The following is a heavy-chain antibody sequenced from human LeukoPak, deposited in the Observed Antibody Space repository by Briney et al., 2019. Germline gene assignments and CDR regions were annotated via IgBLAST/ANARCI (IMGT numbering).Heavy chain of an antibody. CDR1: GFTFSYYY. CDR2: VSSSGSTI. J-gene: IGHJ4*02. Sequence: GGSLRLSCSASGFTFSYYYMIWIRQAPGKGLEWVSYVSSSGSTIYYADSVKGRFTITRDNAKNSLYLQMDRLRAEDTAVYYCARDVRNPDYWGQGTLVTVSS. CDR3: ARDVRNPDY. D-gene: IGHD3-3*01. V-gene: IGHV3-11*04.